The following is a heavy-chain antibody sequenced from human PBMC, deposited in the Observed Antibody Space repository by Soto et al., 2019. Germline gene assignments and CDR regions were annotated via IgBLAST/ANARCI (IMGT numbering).Heavy chain of an antibody. CDR3: ARAAFGYFDWLPPAHYSHYGMDV. CDR2: INAGNGNT. CDR1: GYTFTSYA. D-gene: IGHD3-9*01. Sequence: GASVKVSCKASGYTFTSYAMHWVRQAPGQRLEWMGWINAGNGNTKYSQKFQGRVTITRDTSASTAYMELSSLRSEDTAVYYCARAAFGYFDWLPPAHYSHYGMDVWGQGTTVTVS. J-gene: IGHJ6*02. V-gene: IGHV1-3*01.